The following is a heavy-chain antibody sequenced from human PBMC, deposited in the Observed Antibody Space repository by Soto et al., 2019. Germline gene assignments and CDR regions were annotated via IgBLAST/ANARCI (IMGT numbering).Heavy chain of an antibody. V-gene: IGHV3-33*01. CDR2: IWLDGSNK. CDR3: ARVGITGTTFRGFDY. Sequence: QVQLVESGGGVVQPGRSLRLSCAASGFTFSIYGMHWVRQAPGKGLEWVALIWLDGSNKYYADSVKGRFTISRDNSKNTLYLQMNSLRAEDTAVYYFARVGITGTTFRGFDYWGQGTLVTVSS. J-gene: IGHJ4*02. D-gene: IGHD1-20*01. CDR1: GFTFSIYG.